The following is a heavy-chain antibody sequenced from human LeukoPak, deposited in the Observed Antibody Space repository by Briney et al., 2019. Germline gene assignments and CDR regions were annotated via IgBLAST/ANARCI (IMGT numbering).Heavy chain of an antibody. CDR3: ARGGLENGYHSNDGFDI. D-gene: IGHD3-22*01. V-gene: IGHV4-59*01. CDR2: IYYSGST. J-gene: IGHJ3*02. CDR1: GGSISGYY. Sequence: PSETLSLTCTVSGGSISGYYWSWIRQPPGKGLEWIGYIYYSGSTKYNPSLKSRVTMSVDTSRNQFSLKLSSVTAADTAVSYCARGGLENGYHSNDGFDIWGQGTMVTVSS.